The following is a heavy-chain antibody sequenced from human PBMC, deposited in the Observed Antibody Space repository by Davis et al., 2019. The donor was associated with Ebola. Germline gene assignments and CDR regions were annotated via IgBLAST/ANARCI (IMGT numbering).Heavy chain of an antibody. V-gene: IGHV5-51*01. CDR3: AAHVNIVATIVY. D-gene: IGHD5-12*01. CDR2: IYPSDTAV. J-gene: IGHJ4*02. CDR1: GYSFTSYW. Sequence: GESLRISCRGSGYSFTSYWIGWVRQMPGKGLEWMGIIYPSDTAVKYSPSFHGLVTISADESISTAYLQWSSLKASDTAMYYCAAHVNIVATIVYWGQGTLVTVSS.